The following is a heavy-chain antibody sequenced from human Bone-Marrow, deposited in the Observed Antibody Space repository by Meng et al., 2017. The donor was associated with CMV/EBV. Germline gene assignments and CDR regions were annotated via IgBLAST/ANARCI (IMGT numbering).Heavy chain of an antibody. Sequence: ASVKVSCKASGYTFTGYYMHWVRQAPGQGLEWMGWINPNSGGTNYAQKFQGRVTMTRDTSISTAYMELSRLRSDDTAVYYCARGEGYDYGDSFDYWGQGTLVTVSS. CDR2: INPNSGGT. CDR3: ARGEGYDYGDSFDY. D-gene: IGHD4-17*01. J-gene: IGHJ4*02. CDR1: GYTFTGYY. V-gene: IGHV1-2*02.